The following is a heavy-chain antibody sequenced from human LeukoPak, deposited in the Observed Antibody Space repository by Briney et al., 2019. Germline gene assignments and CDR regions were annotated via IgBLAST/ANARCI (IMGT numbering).Heavy chain of an antibody. D-gene: IGHD5-12*01. V-gene: IGHV3-30*04. CDR2: ISYDGTNK. Sequence: GGSLRLSCAASGITFSGSAMHWVRQAPGKGLEWVAIISYDGTNKYYLDSVKGRFTISRDNSKNTLYLQMDSLRAEDTAVYYCTRGTVPGLATTYGTYFDSWGQGTLVTVSS. CDR3: TRGTVPGLATTYGTYFDS. J-gene: IGHJ4*02. CDR1: GITFSGSA.